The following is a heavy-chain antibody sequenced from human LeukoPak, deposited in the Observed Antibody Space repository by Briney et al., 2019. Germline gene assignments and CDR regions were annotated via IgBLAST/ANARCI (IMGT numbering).Heavy chain of an antibody. CDR2: VGIISDTV. Sequence: LSLTCAVYGGSFSGYYWSWIRQPPGKGLEWISFVGIISDTVYYADSVKGRFTISRDNAQNSLYLQMDSLRAEDTAVYYCARNLDVWGQGTTVTVSS. CDR1: GGSFSGYY. J-gene: IGHJ6*02. V-gene: IGHV3-11*04. CDR3: ARNLDV.